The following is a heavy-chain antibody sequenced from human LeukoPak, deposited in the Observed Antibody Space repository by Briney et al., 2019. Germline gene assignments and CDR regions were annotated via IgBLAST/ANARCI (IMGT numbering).Heavy chain of an antibody. Sequence: PSETLSLTCTVSGGSISSSNYYWGWIRQPPGKGLEWIGSIYYSGSTFYNPSLKSPVTISVDTSKNQFSLKLSSVTAADTAVYYCARRPTHCSGGDCYGMAFDIWGQGTMVTVSS. CDR1: GGSISSSNYY. CDR3: ARRPTHCSGGDCYGMAFDI. J-gene: IGHJ3*02. CDR2: IYYSGST. V-gene: IGHV4-39*01. D-gene: IGHD2-21*02.